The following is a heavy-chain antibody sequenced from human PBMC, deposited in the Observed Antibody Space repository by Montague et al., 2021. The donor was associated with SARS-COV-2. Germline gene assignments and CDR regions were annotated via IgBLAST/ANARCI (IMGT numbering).Heavy chain of an antibody. V-gene: IGHV3-74*01. J-gene: IGHJ4*02. CDR2: INSDGSTT. D-gene: IGHD6-13*01. CDR3: ATIAAVATGDY. CDR1: GFTFSSYW. Sequence: SRSLSCAASGFTFSSYWMHWVRQAPGKGLVWVSRINSDGSTTTYADSVKGRFTISRDNAKNTLYLQMNSLRAEDTAVYYCATIAAVATGDYWGQGTLVTVSS.